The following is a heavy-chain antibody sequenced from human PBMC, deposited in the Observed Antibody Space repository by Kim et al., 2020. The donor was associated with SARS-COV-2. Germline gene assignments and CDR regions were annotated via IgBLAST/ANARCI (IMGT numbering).Heavy chain of an antibody. V-gene: IGHV4-59*08. J-gene: IGHJ6*02. Sequence: SETLSLTCTVSGGSISSYYWSWIRQPPGKGLEWIGYIYYSGSTNYNPSLKSRVTISVDTSKNQFSLKLSSVTAADTAVYYCARQNFPPSTTAISPAWGMDVWGQGTTVTVSS. CDR2: IYYSGST. CDR3: ARQNFPPSTTAISPAWGMDV. D-gene: IGHD2-21*02. CDR1: GGSISSYY.